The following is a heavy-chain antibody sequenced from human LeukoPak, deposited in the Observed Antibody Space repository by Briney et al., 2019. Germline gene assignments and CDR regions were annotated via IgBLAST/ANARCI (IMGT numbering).Heavy chain of an antibody. V-gene: IGHV3-23*01. Sequence: PGGSLRLSCAAPGFTFSSYAMSWVRQAPGKGLEWVSAISGSGGSTYYADSVKGRFTISRDNSKNTLYLQMNSLRAEDTAVYYCAKDLYCSGGSCYRTVTDAFDIWGQGTMVTVSS. D-gene: IGHD2-15*01. CDR2: ISGSGGST. CDR3: AKDLYCSGGSCYRTVTDAFDI. CDR1: GFTFSSYA. J-gene: IGHJ3*02.